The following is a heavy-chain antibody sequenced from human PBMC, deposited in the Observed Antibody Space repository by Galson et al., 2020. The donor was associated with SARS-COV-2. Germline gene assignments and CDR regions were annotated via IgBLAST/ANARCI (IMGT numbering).Heavy chain of an antibody. V-gene: IGHV1-2*02. Sequence: ASVTVSCKASGYTFPGYYMHWVRQAPGQGLEWMGWINPNSGGTNYAQKFQGRVTMTRDTSISTAYMELSRLISDDTAVYYCPSSRGPDYYDSSGYLDYWGQGTLVTVSS. CDR2: INPNSGGT. CDR1: GYTFPGYY. CDR3: PSSRGPDYYDSSGYLDY. J-gene: IGHJ4*02. D-gene: IGHD3-22*01.